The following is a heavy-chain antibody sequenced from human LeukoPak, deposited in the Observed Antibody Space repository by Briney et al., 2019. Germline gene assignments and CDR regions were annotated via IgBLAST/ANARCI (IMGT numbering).Heavy chain of an antibody. J-gene: IGHJ4*02. CDR3: ARARDGYNFGVLEY. D-gene: IGHD5-24*01. CDR2: IIPVIGTA. Sequence: SVKVSCEASGGTFTSHTINWVRQAPGQGLEWMGGIIPVIGTAIYAQKFQGRVTITTDGSKRTSYLELSSLRSGDTAVYYCARARDGYNFGVLEYWGQGALVTVSS. CDR1: GGTFTSHT. V-gene: IGHV1-69*16.